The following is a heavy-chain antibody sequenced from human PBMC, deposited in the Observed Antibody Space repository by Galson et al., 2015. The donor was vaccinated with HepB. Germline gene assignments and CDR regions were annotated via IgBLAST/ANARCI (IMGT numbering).Heavy chain of an antibody. CDR2: INHSGST. V-gene: IGHV4-34*01. J-gene: IGHJ5*02. CDR1: GGSFSGYY. Sequence: ETLSLTCAVYGGSFSGYYWSWIRQPPGKGLEWIGEINHSGSTNYNPSLKSRVTISVDTSKNQFSLKLSSVTAADTAVYYCARGRGLRYFDWFSWGQGTLVTVSS. D-gene: IGHD3-9*01. CDR3: ARGRGLRYFDWFS.